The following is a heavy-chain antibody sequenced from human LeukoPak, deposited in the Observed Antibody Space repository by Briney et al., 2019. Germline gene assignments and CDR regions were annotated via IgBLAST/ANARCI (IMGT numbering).Heavy chain of an antibody. CDR1: GYTFTIYG. J-gene: IGHJ6*02. V-gene: IGHV1-18*01. CDR2: ISAYSGHT. CDR3: ARRISSSSGPYGMDV. Sequence: GASVKVSCMASGYTFTIYGITWVRQAPGQGLEWMGWISAYSGHTNYAQKLQGRVTMTTDTSTTTAYMELRSLRSDDTAVYYCARRISSSSGPYGMDVWGQGTSVTVSS. D-gene: IGHD6-6*01.